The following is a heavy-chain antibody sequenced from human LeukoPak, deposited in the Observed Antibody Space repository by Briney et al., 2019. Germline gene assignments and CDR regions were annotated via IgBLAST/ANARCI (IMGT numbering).Heavy chain of an antibody. CDR1: GFTFSSYW. Sequence: GGSLRLSCAASGFTFSSYWMHWVRQVPGKGLVWVARINPGGSSITYADSVKGRFTISRDNAKNTLYLQMDSLRAEGTAVYYCARAGGYYGSGSYSRNGAFDIWGQGTMVTVSS. V-gene: IGHV3-74*01. J-gene: IGHJ3*02. D-gene: IGHD3-10*01. CDR2: INPGGSSI. CDR3: ARAGGYYGSGSYSRNGAFDI.